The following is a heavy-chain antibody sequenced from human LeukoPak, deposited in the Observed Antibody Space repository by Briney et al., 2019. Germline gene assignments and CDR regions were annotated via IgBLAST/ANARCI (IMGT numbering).Heavy chain of an antibody. V-gene: IGHV3-66*01. CDR2: IYSGGST. CDR1: EFSVGSNY. D-gene: IGHD5-18*01. CDR3: ARGGNTAMGP. Sequence: GGSLRLSCAASEFSVGSNYMTWVRQAPGKGLEWVSLIYSGGSTYYADSVKGRFTISRDNSKNTLYLQMNSLRAEDTAVYYCARGGNTAMGPWGQGTLVTVSS. J-gene: IGHJ5*02.